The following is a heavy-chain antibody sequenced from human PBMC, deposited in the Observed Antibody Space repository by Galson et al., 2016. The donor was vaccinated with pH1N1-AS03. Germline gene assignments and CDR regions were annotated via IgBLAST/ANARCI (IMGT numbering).Heavy chain of an antibody. Sequence: SVKVSCKASGYTFTTYGLTWVRQAPGQGLEWMAWINPYNGNTNYAQRFQGRLTMTTDTSTSPAYMELRSLRSDDPAVYYCARSRVRDSDSAFETWGQGTKVTVSS. CDR2: INPYNGNT. CDR1: GYTFTTYG. J-gene: IGHJ3*02. CDR3: ARSRVRDSDSAFET. V-gene: IGHV1-18*04. D-gene: IGHD1-1*01.